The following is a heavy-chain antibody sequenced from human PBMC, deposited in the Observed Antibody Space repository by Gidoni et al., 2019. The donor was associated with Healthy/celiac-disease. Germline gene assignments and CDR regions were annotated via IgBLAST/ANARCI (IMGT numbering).Heavy chain of an antibody. V-gene: IGHV5-51*01. Sequence: EVQLVQSGAEVKKPGASLKISCKGSGYSFTSSWIGWVRQMPGKGLEWMGIIYPGDSDTRYSPSFQGQVTISADKSISTAYLQWSSLKASDTAMYYCARLPRGLYGDYWYFDLWGRGTLVTVSS. J-gene: IGHJ2*01. CDR1: GYSFTSSW. CDR2: IYPGDSDT. CDR3: ARLPRGLYGDYWYFDL. D-gene: IGHD4-17*01.